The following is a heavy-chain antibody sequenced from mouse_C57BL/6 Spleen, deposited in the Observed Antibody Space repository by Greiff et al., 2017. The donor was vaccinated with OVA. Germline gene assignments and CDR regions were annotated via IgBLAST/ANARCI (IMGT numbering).Heavy chain of an antibody. CDR1: GYTFTSYW. V-gene: IGHV1-52*01. Sequence: QVQLQQPGAELVRPGSSVKLSCKASGYTFTSYWMHWVKQRPIQGLEWIGNIDPSDSETHYNQKFKDKATLTVDKSSSTAYMQLSSLTSEDSAVYYCARSITMVTAYYFDYWGQGTTLTVSS. D-gene: IGHD2-1*01. J-gene: IGHJ2*01. CDR2: IDPSDSET. CDR3: ARSITMVTAYYFDY.